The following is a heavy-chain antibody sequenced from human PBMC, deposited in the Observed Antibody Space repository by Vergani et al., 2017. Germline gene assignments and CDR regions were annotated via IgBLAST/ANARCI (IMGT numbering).Heavy chain of an antibody. CDR2: IYAGDSDV. Sequence: EVQLVQSGAEVKKPGESLKISCQGSGYSITNYWIAWVRQRPGKGLEWMGIIYAGDSDVRYSPSFQGQVTMSVDKSLSTAYLQWSSLKASDTATYYCARRETVIRGVLERAFDYWGQGTLVTVSS. J-gene: IGHJ4*02. CDR1: GYSITNYW. CDR3: ARRETVIRGVLERAFDY. D-gene: IGHD3-10*01. V-gene: IGHV5-51*03.